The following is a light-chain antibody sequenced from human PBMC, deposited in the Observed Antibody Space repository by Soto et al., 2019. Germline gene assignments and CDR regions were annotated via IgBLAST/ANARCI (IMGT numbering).Light chain of an antibody. CDR1: SSNIGSNY. J-gene: IGLJ2*01. V-gene: IGLV1-47*01. CDR2: RND. Sequence: QSVLTQPPSASGTPGQRVTISCSGSSSNIGSNYVYWYQQLPGSAPKLLIYRNDQRPSGVHDRFSASKSGTAASLAISGLRSEDEVDYHCAAWDDSLSAVVFGGGTKLTVL. CDR3: AAWDDSLSAVV.